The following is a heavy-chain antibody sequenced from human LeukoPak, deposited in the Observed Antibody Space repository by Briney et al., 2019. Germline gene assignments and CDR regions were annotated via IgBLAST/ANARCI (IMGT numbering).Heavy chain of an antibody. V-gene: IGHV4-39*07. CDR3: ARVGGSRYSYGYFLPFDY. CDR1: GGSISSNGFY. Sequence: SETLSLTCTVSGGSISSNGFYWGWIRQPPGKGLEWIANIYYSGSTYYNPSLKSRVTISVDTSKNQFSLKLSSVTAADTAVYYCARVGGSRYSYGYFLPFDYWGQGTLVTVSS. J-gene: IGHJ4*02. D-gene: IGHD5-18*01. CDR2: IYYSGST.